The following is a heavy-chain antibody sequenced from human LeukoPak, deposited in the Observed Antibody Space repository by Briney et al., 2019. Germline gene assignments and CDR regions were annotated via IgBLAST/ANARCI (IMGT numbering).Heavy chain of an antibody. CDR2: IYTSGST. D-gene: IGHD6-13*01. CDR1: GGSISSYY. V-gene: IGHV4-4*07. Sequence: SETLSLTCTVSGGSISSYYWSWIRQPAGKGLEWIGRIYTSGSTNYNPSLKSRVTISVDTSKNQFSLKLSSVTAADTAVYYCARGYGSRVGSSDGFDPWGQGTLVTVSS. CDR3: ARGYGSRVGSSDGFDP. J-gene: IGHJ5*02.